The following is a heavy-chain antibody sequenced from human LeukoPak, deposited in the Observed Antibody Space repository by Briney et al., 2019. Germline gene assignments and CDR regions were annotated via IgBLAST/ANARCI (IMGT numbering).Heavy chain of an antibody. CDR1: GYSISSGYY. V-gene: IGHV4-38-2*01. J-gene: IGHJ5*02. CDR3: ARHPMVRGVIIKFDP. Sequence: KPSETLSLTCAVSGYSISSGYYWGWIRQPPGKGLEWIGSIYHSESTYYNPSLKSRVTISVDTSKNQFSLKLSSVTAADTAVYYCARHPMVRGVIIKFDPWGQGTLVTVSS. D-gene: IGHD3-10*01. CDR2: IYHSEST.